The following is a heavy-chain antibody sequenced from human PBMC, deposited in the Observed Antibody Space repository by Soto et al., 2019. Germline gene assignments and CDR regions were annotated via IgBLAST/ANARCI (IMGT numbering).Heavy chain of an antibody. J-gene: IGHJ4*02. Sequence: GGSLRLSCAASGFTFSNYWMSWVRQAPGKGLEWVANIKQDGSEIYYVDSVKGRFTISRDNAKNSLYLQLNSLRVEDTAVYYCATQVYQLLWAFYFDSWGQGTLVTVSS. CDR1: GFTFSNYW. CDR2: IKQDGSEI. CDR3: ATQVYQLLWAFYFDS. D-gene: IGHD2-2*01. V-gene: IGHV3-7*01.